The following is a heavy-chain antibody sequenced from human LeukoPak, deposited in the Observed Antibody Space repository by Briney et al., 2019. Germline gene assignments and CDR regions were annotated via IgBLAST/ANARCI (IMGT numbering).Heavy chain of an antibody. Sequence: GRSLRLSCAASGFTFSSYAMHWVRQAPGKGLEWVAVISYDGSNKYYADSVKGRFTISRDNSKNTLYLQMNSLRAEDTAVYHCARDTTYYGSGSLNFWGQGTLVTVSS. CDR2: ISYDGSNK. J-gene: IGHJ4*02. D-gene: IGHD3-10*01. CDR3: ARDTTYYGSGSLNF. V-gene: IGHV3-30*04. CDR1: GFTFSSYA.